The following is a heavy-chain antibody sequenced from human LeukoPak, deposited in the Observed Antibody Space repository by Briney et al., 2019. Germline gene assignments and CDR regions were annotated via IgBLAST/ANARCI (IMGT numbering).Heavy chain of an antibody. CDR3: GASGNDYDYYFSRDV. V-gene: IGHV3-48*03. CDR2: ISSSGSTI. CDR1: GFTLSSYE. J-gene: IGHJ6*04. Sequence: GGSLRLSCAASGFTLSSYEMNWVRQAAGKGLEWVSYISSSGSTIYYADSVKGRFTISRDNAKNSLHLEMNSLRAEDTAVYYLGASGNDYDYYFSRDVWGKGTRVTMSS. D-gene: IGHD1-26*01.